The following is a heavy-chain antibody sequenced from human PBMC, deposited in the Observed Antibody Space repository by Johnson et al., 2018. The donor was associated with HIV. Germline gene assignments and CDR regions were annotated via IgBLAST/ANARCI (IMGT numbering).Heavy chain of an antibody. CDR1: EFTFSNYW. Sequence: VQLVESGGGLVQPGGSLRLSCAASEFTFSNYWMNWIRHVPGKGLESLAKIKEDGSETYYVDSVKGRFTISRDNAKKSLYLQMNSLRAEDTAVYYCAREGVAVAGTPDAFDLWGQGTMVIVSS. D-gene: IGHD6-19*01. CDR3: AREGVAVAGTPDAFDL. J-gene: IGHJ3*01. CDR2: IKEDGSET. V-gene: IGHV3-7*01.